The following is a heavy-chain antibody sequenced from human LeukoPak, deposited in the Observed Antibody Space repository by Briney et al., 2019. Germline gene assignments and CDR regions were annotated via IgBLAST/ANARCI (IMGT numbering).Heavy chain of an antibody. V-gene: IGHV3-7*05. D-gene: IGHD5-18*01. CDR1: GFTFSNYG. Sequence: PGGSLRLSCAASGFTFSNYGMTWVRQAPGKGLEWVANIKQDGSEKYYVDSVKGRFTISRDNAKNSLYLQMNSLRAEDTAVYYCASRSDGRNWGQGILVTVSS. CDR2: IKQDGSEK. J-gene: IGHJ4*02. CDR3: ASRSDGRN.